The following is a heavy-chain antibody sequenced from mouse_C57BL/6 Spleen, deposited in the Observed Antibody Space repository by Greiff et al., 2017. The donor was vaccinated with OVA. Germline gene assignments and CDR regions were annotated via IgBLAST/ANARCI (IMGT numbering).Heavy chain of an antibody. J-gene: IGHJ4*01. CDR2: INPNNGGT. D-gene: IGHD1-2*01. V-gene: IGHV1-26*01. CDR1: GYTFTDYY. CDR3: ARAGYYGRGDY. Sequence: EVQLQQSGPELVKPGASVKISCKASGYTFTDYYMNWVKQSHGKSLEWIGDINPNNGGTSYNQKFKGKATLTVDKSSSTAYMELRSLTSEDAAVYYCARAGYYGRGDYWGQGTSVTVSS.